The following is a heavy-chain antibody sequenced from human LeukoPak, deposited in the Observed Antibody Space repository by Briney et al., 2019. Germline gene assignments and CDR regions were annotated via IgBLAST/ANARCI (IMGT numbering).Heavy chain of an antibody. CDR3: ARQVGYSSGWYIY. J-gene: IGHJ4*02. CDR1: GGSISTYY. V-gene: IGHV4-59*08. Sequence: PSGTLSLTCTVSGGSISTYYWSWIRQPPGKVLECIGRIYYSGSTNYNPSLKSRVTISVDTSNNQFSLKLTSVTAADTAVYYCARQVGYSSGWYIYWGQGTLVTVSS. D-gene: IGHD6-19*01. CDR2: IYYSGST.